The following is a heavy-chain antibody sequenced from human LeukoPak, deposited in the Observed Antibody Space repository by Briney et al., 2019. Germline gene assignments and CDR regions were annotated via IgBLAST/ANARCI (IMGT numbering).Heavy chain of an antibody. V-gene: IGHV3-74*01. CDR1: GFTFSAYW. D-gene: IGHD3-9*01. J-gene: IGHJ6*02. CDR3: AKVLRYFMDV. CDR2: IDRDVRTS. Sequence: GGSLRRSCAASGFTFSAYWMHWVRQAPGKGLVWVSRIDRDVRTSNYADTVKGRFTISRDNSKNTLYLQMNSLRAEDTAVYYCAKVLRYFMDVWGQGTTVTVSS.